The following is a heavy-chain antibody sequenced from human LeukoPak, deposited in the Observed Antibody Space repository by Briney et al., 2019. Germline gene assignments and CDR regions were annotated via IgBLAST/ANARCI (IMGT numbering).Heavy chain of an antibody. CDR2: ISGSGGST. CDR3: ARDGYQVPTIFGTFDP. D-gene: IGHD3-3*01. V-gene: IGHV3-23*01. J-gene: IGHJ5*02. Sequence: GGSLRLSCAASGFTFSSYAMSWVRQAPGKGLEWVSAISGSGGSTYYADSVRGRFTISRDDAKNSLYLQMNSLRAEDTAVYYCARDGYQVPTIFGTFDPWGQGTLVTVSS. CDR1: GFTFSSYA.